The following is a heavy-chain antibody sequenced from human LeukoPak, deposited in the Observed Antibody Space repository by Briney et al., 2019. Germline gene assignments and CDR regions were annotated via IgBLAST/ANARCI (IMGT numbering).Heavy chain of an antibody. D-gene: IGHD4-17*01. CDR1: GGSISSFY. Sequence: SETLCLTCTVSGGSISSFYWSWIRQAPGKGLEWIGYIYNSGTTIYNPSLQSRATISVDTSQNQISLRLSSVTAADTAVYYCTRPYSGDYAFDIWGQGTMVTVSS. CDR3: TRPYSGDYAFDI. V-gene: IGHV4-59*08. J-gene: IGHJ3*02. CDR2: IYNSGTT.